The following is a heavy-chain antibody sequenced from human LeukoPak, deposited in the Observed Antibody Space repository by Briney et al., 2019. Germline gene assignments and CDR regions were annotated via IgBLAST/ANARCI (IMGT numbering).Heavy chain of an antibody. CDR3: ARWPVTGDDAFDI. J-gene: IGHJ3*02. CDR2: INPNSGGT. V-gene: IGHV1-2*02. Sequence: AASVKVSCTASGYTFTDYYMHWVRKAPGQGLEWMGWINPNSGGTNYAQQFQGRVTMTRDTSISTAYMELSRLRSDDTAVYYCARWPVTGDDAFDIWGQGTMVTASS. CDR1: GYTFTDYY. D-gene: IGHD7-27*01.